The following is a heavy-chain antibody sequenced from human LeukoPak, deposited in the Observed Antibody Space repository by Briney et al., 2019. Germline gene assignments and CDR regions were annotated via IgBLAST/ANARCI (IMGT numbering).Heavy chain of an antibody. CDR1: GYTFTSYY. D-gene: IGHD3-3*01. CDR3: ARDKTDFWSGYYDGAFDI. Sequence: GASVKVSCKASGYTFTSYYMHWVRQAPGQGLEWMGIINPSGGSTSYAQKFQGRVTMTRDTSTSTVYMELSSLRSEDTAVYYCARDKTDFWSGYYDGAFDIWGQGTMVTVSS. CDR2: INPSGGST. J-gene: IGHJ3*02. V-gene: IGHV1-46*01.